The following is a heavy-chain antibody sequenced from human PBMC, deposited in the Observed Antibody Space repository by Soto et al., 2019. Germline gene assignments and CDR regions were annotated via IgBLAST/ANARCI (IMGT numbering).Heavy chain of an antibody. CDR2: INAGNGNT. J-gene: IGHJ6*02. V-gene: IGHV1-3*01. Sequence: ASVKVSCKASGYTFTSYAMHWVRQAPGQRLEWMGWINAGNGNTKYSQKFQGRVTITRDTSASTAYMELSSLRSEDTAVYYCAGGPIVATTLDVWGQGTTVTVSS. CDR1: GYTFTSYA. D-gene: IGHD5-12*01. CDR3: AGGPIVATTLDV.